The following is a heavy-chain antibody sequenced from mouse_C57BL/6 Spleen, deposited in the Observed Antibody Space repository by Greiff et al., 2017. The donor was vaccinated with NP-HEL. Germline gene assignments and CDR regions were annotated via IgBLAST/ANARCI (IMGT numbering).Heavy chain of an antibody. CDR2: IYPGSGST. D-gene: IGHD1-1*01. CDR3: ARVHVTTVVEDFDY. CDR1: GYTFTSYW. V-gene: IGHV1-55*01. Sequence: VKLQQPGAELVKPGASVKMSCKASGYTFTSYWITWVKQRPGQGLEWIGDIYPGSGSTNYNEKFKSKATLTVDTSSSTAYMQLSSLTSEDSAVYYCARVHVTTVVEDFDYWGQGTTLTVSS. J-gene: IGHJ2*01.